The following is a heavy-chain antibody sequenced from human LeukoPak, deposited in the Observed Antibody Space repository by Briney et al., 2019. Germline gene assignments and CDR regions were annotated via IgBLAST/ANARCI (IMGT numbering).Heavy chain of an antibody. Sequence: GGSLRLSCAASGFTFSSYGMHWVRQAPDKGLEWVAVISYDGSNKYYADSVKGRFTISRDNSKNTLYLQMNSLRAEDTAVYYCAKDLGVRFLEWLLLIWGQGTLVTVSS. CDR3: AKDLGVRFLEWLLLI. J-gene: IGHJ4*02. CDR1: GFTFSSYG. V-gene: IGHV3-30*18. CDR2: ISYDGSNK. D-gene: IGHD3-3*01.